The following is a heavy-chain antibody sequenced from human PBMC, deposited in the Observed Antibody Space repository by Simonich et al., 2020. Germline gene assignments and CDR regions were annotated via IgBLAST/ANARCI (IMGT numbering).Heavy chain of an antibody. V-gene: IGHV1-2*02. Sequence: QVQLVQSGAEVKKPGASVKVSCKASGYTFTGYYMHWVRQAPEQGLEWMRWINPNSGGTNYAQKFQGRVTMTRDTSISTAYMELSRLRSDDTAVYYCARDLRGSYYYYYYMDVWGKGTTVTVSS. CDR3: ARDLRGSYYYYYYMDV. CDR2: INPNSGGT. CDR1: GYTFTGYY. D-gene: IGHD1-26*01. J-gene: IGHJ6*03.